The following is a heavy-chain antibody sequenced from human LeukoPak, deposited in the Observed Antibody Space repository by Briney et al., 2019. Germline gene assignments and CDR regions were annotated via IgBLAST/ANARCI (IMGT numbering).Heavy chain of an antibody. CDR2: IWNDGSQK. CDR3: ARDKGPYYFDQ. Sequence: SGGSQRLSCAASGFTFSSYGMHWVRQAPGKGLEWVAVIWNDGSQKYYADSVKGRFTISRDNSKNTLYLRMNSLRAEDTAVYYCARDKGPYYFDQWGQGTLLTVSS. J-gene: IGHJ4*02. V-gene: IGHV3-33*01. CDR1: GFTFSSYG.